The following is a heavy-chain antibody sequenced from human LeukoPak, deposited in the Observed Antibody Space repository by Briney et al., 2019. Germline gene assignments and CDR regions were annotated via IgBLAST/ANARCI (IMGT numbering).Heavy chain of an antibody. J-gene: IGHJ3*02. Sequence: GGSLRLSCAASGFTVSSNYMSWVRQAPGKGLDWVAFIRYDGSNLYYADSVQGRFTISRDNSKNTLYLQLTSLRGEDTAVYYCARDIHSVAFDIWGQGTMVTVSS. CDR2: IRYDGSNL. V-gene: IGHV3-30*02. CDR3: ARDIHSVAFDI. CDR1: GFTVSSNY.